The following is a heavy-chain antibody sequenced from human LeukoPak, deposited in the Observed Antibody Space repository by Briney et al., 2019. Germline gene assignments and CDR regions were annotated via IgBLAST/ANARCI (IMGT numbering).Heavy chain of an antibody. CDR3: ARSDPYGIAY. Sequence: PSETLSLTCTVSGGSISSSSYYWSWIRQPPGKGLEWIGYIYYSGNANYNPSLKSRVTISVDTSKNQFSLKLSSVTAADTAVYYCARSDPYGIAYWGQGTLVTVSS. V-gene: IGHV4-61*01. CDR1: GGSISSSSYY. J-gene: IGHJ4*02. D-gene: IGHD4-17*01. CDR2: IYYSGNA.